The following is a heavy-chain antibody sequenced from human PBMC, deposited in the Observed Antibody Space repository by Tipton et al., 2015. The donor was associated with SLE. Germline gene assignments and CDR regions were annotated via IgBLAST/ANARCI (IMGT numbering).Heavy chain of an antibody. Sequence: TLSLTCSVSGGSMSYHYWSWLRQPPWKGLEWIGYIYYTGNTNYNPSLKSRVTMSVDTSKSQFSLKLTFVSAADTAIYYCARMGLCTTTTCNEGAFDVWGQGSMVTVSS. CDR1: GGSMSYHY. J-gene: IGHJ3*01. CDR2: IYYTGNT. V-gene: IGHV4-59*11. CDR3: ARMGLCTTTTCNEGAFDV. D-gene: IGHD2-2*01.